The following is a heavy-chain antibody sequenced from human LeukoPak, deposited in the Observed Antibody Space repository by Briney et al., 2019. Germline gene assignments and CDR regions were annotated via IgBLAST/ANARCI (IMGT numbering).Heavy chain of an antibody. Sequence: SETLSLACAVSGGSFSGYYWTWIRQPPGKGLEWIGEINHSGSANYNPSLKSRVTISLDTSKNQFSLNLSSVTAADTAVYYCARGQGTVTTHWGQGTLVTVSS. V-gene: IGHV4-34*01. J-gene: IGHJ4*02. D-gene: IGHD4-17*01. CDR3: ARGQGTVTTH. CDR1: GGSFSGYY. CDR2: INHSGSA.